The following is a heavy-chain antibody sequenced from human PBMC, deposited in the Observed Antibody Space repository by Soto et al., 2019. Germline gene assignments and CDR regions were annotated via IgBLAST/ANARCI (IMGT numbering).Heavy chain of an antibody. Sequence: GGSLRLSCAASGFTFSSYEMNWVRQAPGKGLEWVSYISSSGSTIYYADSVKGRFTISRDNAKNSLYLQMNSLRAEDTAAYYCARALWSSYPYYYYGMDVWGQGTTVTV. CDR3: ARALWSSYPYYYYGMDV. V-gene: IGHV3-48*03. D-gene: IGHD3-3*01. J-gene: IGHJ6*02. CDR1: GFTFSSYE. CDR2: ISSSGSTI.